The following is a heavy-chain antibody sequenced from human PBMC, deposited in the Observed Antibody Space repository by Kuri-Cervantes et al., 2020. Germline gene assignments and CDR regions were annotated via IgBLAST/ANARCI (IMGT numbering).Heavy chain of an antibody. CDR1: GGSFSGYY. D-gene: IGHD4-23*01. Sequence: SETLSLTCAVYGGSFSGYYWSWIRQPPGKGLEWIGEINHSGSTNYNPSLKSRVTISVDTSKNQFSLKLSSVTAADTAVYCRARGDYGGNGWYFDLWGRGTLVTVSS. CDR3: ARGDYGGNGWYFDL. V-gene: IGHV4-34*01. J-gene: IGHJ2*01. CDR2: INHSGST.